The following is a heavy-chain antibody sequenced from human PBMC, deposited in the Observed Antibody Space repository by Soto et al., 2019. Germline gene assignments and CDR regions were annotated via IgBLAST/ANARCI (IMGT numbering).Heavy chain of an antibody. V-gene: IGHV3-49*03. CDR2: IRSKAYGGTT. CDR1: GFTFGDYA. Sequence: GGSLRLSCTASGFTFGDYAMSWFRQAPGKGLEWVGFIRSKAYGGTTEYAASVKGRFTISRDDSKIIAYLQMNSLKTEDTAVYYCTRDLGYQLLWGDTYYYMDVWGKGTTVTVSS. J-gene: IGHJ6*03. D-gene: IGHD2-2*01. CDR3: TRDLGYQLLWGDTYYYMDV.